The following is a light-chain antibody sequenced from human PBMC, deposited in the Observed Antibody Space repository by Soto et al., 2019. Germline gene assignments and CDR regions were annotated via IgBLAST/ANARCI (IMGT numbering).Light chain of an antibody. CDR1: QSISLW. CDR3: QQYNSYSWT. V-gene: IGKV1-5*01. CDR2: DAS. Sequence: DIQLTQSPSFLSSFVGDRVTITCRAIQSISLWLAWYQQKPGKAPRLLIYDASTLESGVPSRFRGSGSGTEFSLTIKSLEPDDFEPYYCQQYNSYSWTFGQGTKVDIK. J-gene: IGKJ1*01.